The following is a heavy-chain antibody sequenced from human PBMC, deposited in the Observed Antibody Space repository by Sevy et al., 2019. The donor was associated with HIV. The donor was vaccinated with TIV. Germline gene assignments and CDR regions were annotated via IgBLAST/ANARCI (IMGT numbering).Heavy chain of an antibody. CDR1: GFTFSNYN. CDR2: ISSSSRTI. D-gene: IGHD1-26*01. Sequence: GGSLRLSCAASGFTFSNYNMIWVRQAPGKGLEWISYISSSSRTIYYADSVKGRFTISRDNARNSLYLQMNSRRDEDTAVYYCARDKGAGIYCSAYWGEGTPVTASS. J-gene: IGHJ4*02. V-gene: IGHV3-48*02. CDR3: ARDKGAGIYCSAY.